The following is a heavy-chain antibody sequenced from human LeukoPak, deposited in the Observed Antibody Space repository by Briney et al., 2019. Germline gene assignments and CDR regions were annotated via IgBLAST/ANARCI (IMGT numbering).Heavy chain of an antibody. CDR3: ARSPRGNYFDS. D-gene: IGHD6-25*01. V-gene: IGHV4-30-2*01. CDR1: GGSISSRDYS. Sequence: RPSQTLSLTCAVSGGSISSRDYSWNWIRRPPGKGLEWIGSVYHGGTTYYNPSLKSRVSISEDRSNNQFFLKLSSVTAADTAMYFCARSPRGNYFDSWGEGTLVTVSS. CDR2: VYHGGTT. J-gene: IGHJ4*02.